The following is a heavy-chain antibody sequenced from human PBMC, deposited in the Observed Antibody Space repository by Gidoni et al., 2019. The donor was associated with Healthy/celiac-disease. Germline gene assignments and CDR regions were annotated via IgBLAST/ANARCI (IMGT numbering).Heavy chain of an antibody. CDR1: GGTFSSYA. CDR3: ARMGDKTADCSSTSCSDTALYYFDY. V-gene: IGHV1-69*01. D-gene: IGHD2-2*01. CDR2: IIPIFGTA. J-gene: IGHJ4*02. Sequence: QVQLVQSGAEVKKPGPSVKVSCKASGGTFSSYAISWVRPAPGQGLEWRGGIIPIFGTANYAQKFQCRVTITADESTSTAYMELSSLRSEDTAVYYCARMGDKTADCSSTSCSDTALYYFDYWGQGTLVTVSS.